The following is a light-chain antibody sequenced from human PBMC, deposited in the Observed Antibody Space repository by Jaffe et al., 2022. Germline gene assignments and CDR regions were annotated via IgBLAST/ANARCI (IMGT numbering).Light chain of an antibody. Sequence: QSVLTQPPSVSGAPGQRVTISCNGSSSNIGAGYNVHWYQHLPGTAPKLLIYDNNNRPSGVPDRFSGSKSGTSASLAITGLQAEDEADYYCQSYGGRLSGWVFGGGTKVTVL. V-gene: IGLV1-40*01. CDR1: SSNIGAGYN. CDR2: DNN. J-gene: IGLJ3*02. CDR3: QSYGGRLSGWV.